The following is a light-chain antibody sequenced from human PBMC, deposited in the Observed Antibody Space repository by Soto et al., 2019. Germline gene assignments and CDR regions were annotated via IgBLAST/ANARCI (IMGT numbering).Light chain of an antibody. CDR3: QQYYNSVLT. CDR1: QSISNF. CDR2: AAS. Sequence: DIQMTQSPSSLSSSLLYIFTITCLASQSISNFLNWVQHKPGNAPKVLISAASTLQSGVPPRFSGSESGADFTLTISSLQPEDSASYYCQQYYNSVLTFGGGTKVDIK. V-gene: IGKV1-39*01. J-gene: IGKJ4*01.